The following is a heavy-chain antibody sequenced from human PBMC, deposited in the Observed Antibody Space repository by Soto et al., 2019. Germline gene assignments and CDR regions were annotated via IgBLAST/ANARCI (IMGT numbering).Heavy chain of an antibody. CDR1: GYTLPTST. D-gene: IGHD4-17*01. CDR2: IKAYSGNT. CDR3: AIADYGDDDY. V-gene: IGHV1-18*01. J-gene: IGHJ4*02. Sequence: QLQLVQSGAEAKKPGASVKVSCKASGYTLPTSTISWVRQAPGQGLEWMGWIKAYSGNTNYAQKIQGRVTMTTATSTNTAYMELRSLTTDDTAIYYCAIADYGDDDYWGQGTLVTVSS.